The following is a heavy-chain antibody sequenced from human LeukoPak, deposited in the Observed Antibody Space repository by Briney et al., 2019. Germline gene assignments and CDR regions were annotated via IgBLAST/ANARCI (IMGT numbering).Heavy chain of an antibody. CDR1: GFTFSSYG. CDR3: AKVLMQWGGSGNSPFDN. Sequence: GGSLRLSCAASGFTFSSYGMHWVRQAPGKGLEWVGVISYDGSNKYYADSVKGRFTISRDNSKSTVSLQMNTLRAEDTAVYSCAKVLMQWGGSGNSPFDNWGQGTLVTVSS. D-gene: IGHD2-15*01. CDR2: ISYDGSNK. J-gene: IGHJ4*02. V-gene: IGHV3-30*18.